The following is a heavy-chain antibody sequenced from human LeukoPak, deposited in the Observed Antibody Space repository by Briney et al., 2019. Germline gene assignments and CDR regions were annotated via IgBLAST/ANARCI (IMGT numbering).Heavy chain of an antibody. CDR2: IIPILGIA. J-gene: IGHJ5*02. V-gene: IGHV1-69*04. CDR1: GGTFSSYA. D-gene: IGHD1-26*01. CDR3: AGGAWDQNWFDP. Sequence: SVKVSCKASGGTFSSYAISWVRQAPGQGLEWMGRIIPILGIANYAQKFQGRVTITADKSTSTAYMELSSLRSEDTAVYYCAGGAWDQNWFDPWGQGTLVIVSS.